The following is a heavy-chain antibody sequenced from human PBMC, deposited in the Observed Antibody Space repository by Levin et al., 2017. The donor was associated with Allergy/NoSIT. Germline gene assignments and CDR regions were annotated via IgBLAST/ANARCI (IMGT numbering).Heavy chain of an antibody. D-gene: IGHD3-3*01. CDR1: GGSISSYY. J-gene: IGHJ4*02. CDR2: IYTSGST. CDR3: ARDGVEWLSTSYYFDY. Sequence: SETLSLTCTVSGGSISSYYWSWIRQPAGKGLEWIGRIYTSGSTNYNPSLKSRVTMSVDTSKNQFSLKLSSVTAADTAVYYCARDGVEWLSTSYYFDYWGQGTLVTVSS. V-gene: IGHV4-4*07.